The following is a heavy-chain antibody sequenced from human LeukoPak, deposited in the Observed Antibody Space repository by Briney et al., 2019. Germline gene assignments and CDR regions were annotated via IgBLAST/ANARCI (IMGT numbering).Heavy chain of an antibody. Sequence: ASVKVSCEASGYTFTSHYFHWVRQAPGQGLEWMGIIDPSGGSTNYAQKFQGRVAMTRDTSTSTVYMDLSSLRSEDTAVYYCTSWAGEVKNGLWSGPFDYWGQGALVTVSS. J-gene: IGHJ4*02. V-gene: IGHV1-46*01. D-gene: IGHD3-3*01. CDR1: GYTFTSHY. CDR2: IDPSGGST. CDR3: TSWAGEVKNGLWSGPFDY.